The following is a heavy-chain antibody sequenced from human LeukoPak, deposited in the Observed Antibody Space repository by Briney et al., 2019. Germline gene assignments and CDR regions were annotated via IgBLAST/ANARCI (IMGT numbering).Heavy chain of an antibody. CDR1: GGSISSYY. Sequence: PSETLSPPCTVSGGSISSYYWSWIRRPAGKGLEWIGRIYTSGSTNYNPSLKSRVTMSVDTSKNQFSLKLSSVTAADTAVYYCARVAVCSGGSCYYFDYWGQGTLVTVSS. V-gene: IGHV4-4*07. J-gene: IGHJ4*02. CDR3: ARVAVCSGGSCYYFDY. D-gene: IGHD2-15*01. CDR2: IYTSGST.